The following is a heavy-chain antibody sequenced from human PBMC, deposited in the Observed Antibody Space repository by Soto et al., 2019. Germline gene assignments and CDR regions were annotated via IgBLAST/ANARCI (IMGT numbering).Heavy chain of an antibody. CDR2: IYYSGST. V-gene: IGHV4-30-4*01. CDR1: GGSISSGDYY. CDR3: ARDGREYSSSSIGWYFDL. Sequence: QVQLQESGPGLVKPSQTLSLTCTVSGGSISSGDYYWSWIRQPPGKGLEWIGYIYYSGSTYYNPSLKSRVTISVDTSKNQFSLKLSSVTAADTAVYYCARDGREYSSSSIGWYFDLWGRGTLVTVSS. J-gene: IGHJ2*01. D-gene: IGHD6-6*01.